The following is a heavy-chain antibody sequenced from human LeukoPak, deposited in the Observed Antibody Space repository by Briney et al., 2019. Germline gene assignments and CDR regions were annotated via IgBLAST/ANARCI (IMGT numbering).Heavy chain of an antibody. CDR2: ISHSGST. Sequence: PSETLSLTCAVSGGSFSGYYWSWIRQPPGKGLEWIGKISHSGSTNYSPSLKSRVTISVDTSKNQFSLNLSSVTAADTAVYYCARALVRATMVWYFDLWGRGTLVTVSS. J-gene: IGHJ2*01. CDR1: GGSFSGYY. V-gene: IGHV4-34*01. D-gene: IGHD5-12*01. CDR3: ARALVRATMVWYFDL.